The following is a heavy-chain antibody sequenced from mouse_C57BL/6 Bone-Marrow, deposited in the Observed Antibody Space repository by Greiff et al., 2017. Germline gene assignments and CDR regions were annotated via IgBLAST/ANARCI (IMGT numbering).Heavy chain of an antibody. V-gene: IGHV14-2*01. D-gene: IGHD2-4*01. CDR1: GFNIKDYY. Sequence: VQLKESGAELVKPGASVKLSCTASGFNIKDYYMHWVKQRTEQGLEWIGRIDPEDGETKYAPKFPGKATITADTSSNTAYLQLSSLTSEDTAVYYCAPYDYDGAWFAYWGQGTLVTVSA. J-gene: IGHJ3*01. CDR2: IDPEDGET. CDR3: APYDYDGAWFAY.